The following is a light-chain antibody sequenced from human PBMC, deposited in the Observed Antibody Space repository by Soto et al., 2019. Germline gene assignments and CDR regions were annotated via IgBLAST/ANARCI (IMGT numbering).Light chain of an antibody. V-gene: IGKV1-5*03. J-gene: IGKJ5*01. CDR2: TAS. CDR1: QSISSW. Sequence: GDRVTIACRASQSISSWMAWYQQKPGKAPKLLIYTASRLDSGVPSRISGSGSGTDFTLTISNLQPEDSATYYGQRTYNAPPWTFGQGTRLEIK. CDR3: QRTYNAPPWT.